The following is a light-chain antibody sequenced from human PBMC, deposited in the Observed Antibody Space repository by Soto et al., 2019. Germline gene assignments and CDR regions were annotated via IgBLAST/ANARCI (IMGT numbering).Light chain of an antibody. Sequence: QSALTQPPSASGSPGQSVTISCTGTSSDLGGYNYVSWYQQHPGKAPKLMIYEVSKRPSGVPDRFSGSKSGNTASLTVSGLQAEDEADYYCSSYAGHTRVFGGGTKLTVL. V-gene: IGLV2-8*01. J-gene: IGLJ3*02. CDR3: SSYAGHTRV. CDR2: EVS. CDR1: SSDLGGYNY.